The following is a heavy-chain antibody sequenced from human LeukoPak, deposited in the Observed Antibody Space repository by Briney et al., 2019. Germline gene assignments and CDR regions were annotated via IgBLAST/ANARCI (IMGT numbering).Heavy chain of an antibody. D-gene: IGHD4-17*01. CDR2: IIPILGIT. J-gene: IGHJ6*02. CDR3: VRDSTVTKFTYYYGMDV. CDR1: GGTFSNYV. V-gene: IGHV1-69*04. Sequence: SVKVSCKASGGTFSNYVISWVRQAPGQGLGWMGRIIPILGITNYAQKFQGRVTLTADKSTGTAYMELSSLRSEDTAVYYCVRDSTVTKFTYYYGMDVWGQGTTVTVSS.